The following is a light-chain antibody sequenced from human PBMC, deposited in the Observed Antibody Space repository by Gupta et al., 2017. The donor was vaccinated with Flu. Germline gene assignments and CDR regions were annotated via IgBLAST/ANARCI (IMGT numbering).Light chain of an antibody. Sequence: QSALTQPASVSGSPGQSITISCTGTRDDVGRYYRVSWYQQHPGTAPKLILYDVGQRPSGVSNRFSGSKSGNTASLTISDLQAEDEADYHCSSFAGSTYSMIFGGGTKVTVL. CDR1: RDDVGRYYR. CDR3: SSFAGSTYSMI. V-gene: IGLV2-14*03. CDR2: DVG. J-gene: IGLJ2*01.